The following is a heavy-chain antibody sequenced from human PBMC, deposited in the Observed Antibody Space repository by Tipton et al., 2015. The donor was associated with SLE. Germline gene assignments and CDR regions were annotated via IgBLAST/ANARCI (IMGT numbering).Heavy chain of an antibody. J-gene: IGHJ4*02. CDR1: GGSFSDYY. Sequence: LSLTCDVYGGSFSDYYWSWIRQPPGKGLEWLSYISSSGSTIYYAGSLKGRFTISRDNAKNSLYLQMNSLRAEDTAVYYCARDRTLGIWGQGTPVTVSS. D-gene: IGHD3-16*01. CDR2: ISSSGSTI. V-gene: IGHV3-11*04. CDR3: ARDRTLGI.